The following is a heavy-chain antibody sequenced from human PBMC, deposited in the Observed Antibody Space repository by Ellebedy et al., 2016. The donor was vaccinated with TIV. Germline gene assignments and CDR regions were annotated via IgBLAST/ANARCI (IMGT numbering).Heavy chain of an antibody. J-gene: IGHJ5*02. Sequence: MPSETLSLTCTPPGGPISNSDDYWNWIRQPPGKGLEWIGSIDYSGSAYYNPSLKSRVPVSVDTSKNQFPLNLSSVTAADTAVYYCARDPALPRGRFDTWGQGTLVTFSS. V-gene: IGHV4-39*06. D-gene: IGHD2-2*01. CDR1: GGPISNSDDY. CDR2: IDYSGSA. CDR3: ARDPALPRGRFDT.